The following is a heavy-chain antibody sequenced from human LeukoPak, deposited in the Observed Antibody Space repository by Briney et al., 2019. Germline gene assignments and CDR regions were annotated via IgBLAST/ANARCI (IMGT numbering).Heavy chain of an antibody. CDR2: MNPNSGNT. D-gene: IGHD1-26*01. J-gene: IGHJ5*02. CDR3: ARRSGSYTGTRSWFDP. CDR1: GYTFTSYD. Sequence: GASVKVSCKASGYTFTSYDINWVRQATGQGLEWMGWMNPNSGNTGYAQKFQGRVTMTRSTSISTAYMELSSLRSEDTAVYYCARRSGSYTGTRSWFDPWGQGTLVTVSS. V-gene: IGHV1-8*01.